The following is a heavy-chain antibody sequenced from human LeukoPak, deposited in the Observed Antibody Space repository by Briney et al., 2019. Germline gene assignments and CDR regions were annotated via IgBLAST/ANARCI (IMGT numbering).Heavy chain of an antibody. CDR2: ISSSSSTI. V-gene: IGHV3-48*01. D-gene: IGHD6-13*01. CDR1: GFTFSSYS. CDR3: ARENGYSSSWTVDY. Sequence: PGGSLRLSCAASGFTFSSYSMNWVRQAPGKGLEWVSYISSSSSTIYYADSVKGRFTISRDNAKNSLYLQMNSLRAEDTAVYYCARENGYSSSWTVDYWGQGTLVTVSS. J-gene: IGHJ4*02.